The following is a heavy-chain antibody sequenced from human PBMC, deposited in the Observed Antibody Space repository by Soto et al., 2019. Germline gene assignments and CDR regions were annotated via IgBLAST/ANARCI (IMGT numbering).Heavy chain of an antibody. V-gene: IGHV3-64*01. D-gene: IGHD2-21*01. Sequence: EVQLVESGGGLVQPGGSLRLFCAASGFPFSSYAMHWVRQAPGKGLEYVSAITRNGGNTDYASAVKGRFTISRDNSKTTLYLQMGSLRVEDMAVYYCARRIPFGYGMDVWGQGTTVTVSS. CDR1: GFPFSSYA. CDR3: ARRIPFGYGMDV. J-gene: IGHJ6*02. CDR2: ITRNGGNT.